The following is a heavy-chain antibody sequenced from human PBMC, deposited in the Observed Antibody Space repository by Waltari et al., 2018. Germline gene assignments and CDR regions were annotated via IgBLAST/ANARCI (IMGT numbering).Heavy chain of an antibody. V-gene: IGHV3-23*01. Sequence: EVQLLESGGGLVQPGGSLRLSCAASGFTFSSFAMTWVRRAPGKGLEWVSTIRYVGVITYYPDSVKCRLTISRDNTRNTLYLQMDSLSAEDTAQYYCAKDYYGSASYPDYWGQGTPVTVSS. CDR1: GFTFSSFA. CDR3: AKDYYGSASYPDY. J-gene: IGHJ4*02. D-gene: IGHD3-10*01. CDR2: IRYVGVIT.